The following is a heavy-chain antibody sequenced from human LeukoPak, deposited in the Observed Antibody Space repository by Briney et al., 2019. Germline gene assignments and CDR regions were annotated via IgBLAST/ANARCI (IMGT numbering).Heavy chain of an antibody. CDR3: TRYLGAPGD. V-gene: IGHV3-49*04. Sequence: GGSLRLSCTASGFTSGDYAMSWVRQAPGKGLEWVGFIRGKAYGGTTEYAASVKGRFTTSKDDSKSIAYLQMNSLKTEDTAVYYCTRYLGAPGDWGQGTLVTVSS. D-gene: IGHD1-1*01. CDR2: IRGKAYGGTT. J-gene: IGHJ4*02. CDR1: GFTSGDYA.